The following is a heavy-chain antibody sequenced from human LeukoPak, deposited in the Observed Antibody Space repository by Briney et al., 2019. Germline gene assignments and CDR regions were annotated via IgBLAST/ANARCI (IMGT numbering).Heavy chain of an antibody. Sequence: QAGRSLRLSCTAFGFSFGDHAMSWVRQAPGKGLEWIGFIRSKRYRGTTEYAASVKGRFTISRDDSKSIAYLQMNSLETEDTAVYYCTRGPIELWLHNAMDVWGQGTTVTVSS. J-gene: IGHJ6*02. CDR1: GFSFGDHA. CDR2: IRSKRYRGTT. CDR3: TRGPIELWLHNAMDV. D-gene: IGHD5-18*01. V-gene: IGHV3-49*04.